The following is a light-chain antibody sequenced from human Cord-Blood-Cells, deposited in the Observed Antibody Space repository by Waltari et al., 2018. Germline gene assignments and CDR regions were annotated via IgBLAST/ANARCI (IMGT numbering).Light chain of an antibody. V-gene: IGKV3-15*01. J-gene: IGKJ4*01. Sequence: EIVMTQSTATLSVSPGERDNLSCRTSQSVSSNLAWYQQKPGQAPRLLIYGASTRATCIPARFSGSGSGTEFTLTISSLQSEDFAVYYCQQYNNWPLTFGGGTKVEIK. CDR3: QQYNNWPLT. CDR2: GAS. CDR1: QSVSSN.